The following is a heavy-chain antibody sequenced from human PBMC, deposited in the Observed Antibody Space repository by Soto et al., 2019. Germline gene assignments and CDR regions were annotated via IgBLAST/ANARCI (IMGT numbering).Heavy chain of an antibody. CDR2: INPSGGST. J-gene: IGHJ4*02. Sequence: AASVKVSCKASGYTFTSYYMHWVRQAPGQGLEWMGIINPSGGSTSYAQKFQGRVTMTRDTSTSTVYMELSSLRSEDTAVYYCARDIIDYGDYEYIDYWGQGTLVTVSS. CDR1: GYTFTSYY. V-gene: IGHV1-46*03. D-gene: IGHD4-17*01. CDR3: ARDIIDYGDYEYIDY.